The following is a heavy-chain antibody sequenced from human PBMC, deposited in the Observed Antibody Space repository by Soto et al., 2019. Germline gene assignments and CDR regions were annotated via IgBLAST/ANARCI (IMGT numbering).Heavy chain of an antibody. D-gene: IGHD3-22*01. J-gene: IGHJ6*02. CDR1: GGTFSSYA. CDR3: ARALTPYYYDSSGYSPINYYYYYYGMDV. Sequence: SVKVSCKASGGTFSSYAISWVRQAPGQGLEWMGGIIPIFGTANYAQKFQGRVTITADESTSTAYMELSSLRSEDTAVYYCARALTPYYYDSSGYSPINYYYYYYGMDVWGQGTTVTVSS. CDR2: IIPIFGTA. V-gene: IGHV1-69*13.